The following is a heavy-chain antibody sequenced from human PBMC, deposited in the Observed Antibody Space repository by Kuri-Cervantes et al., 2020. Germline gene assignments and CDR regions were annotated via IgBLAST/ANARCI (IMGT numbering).Heavy chain of an antibody. CDR1: GFTFSSYE. D-gene: IGHD4-17*01. CDR3: AKVQKKATETSYDYYYYGMDV. V-gene: IGHV3-48*03. CDR2: ISSSGSTI. J-gene: IGHJ6*02. Sequence: GESLKISCAASGFTFSSYEMNWVRQAPGKGLEWVSYISSSGSTIYYADSVKGRFTISRDNSKNTLYLQMNSLRAEDTAVYYCAKVQKKATETSYDYYYYGMDVWGQGTTVTVSS.